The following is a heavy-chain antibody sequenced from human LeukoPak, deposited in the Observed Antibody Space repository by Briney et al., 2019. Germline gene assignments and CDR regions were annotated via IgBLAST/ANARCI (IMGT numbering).Heavy chain of an antibody. J-gene: IGHJ4*02. D-gene: IGHD6-13*01. CDR1: GFTFSSYS. V-gene: IGHV3-21*01. CDR3: ARGYSSSWDIDY. CDR2: ISSSSSYI. Sequence: GGSLRLSCAASGFTFSSYSMNWVRRAPGKGLEWVSSISSSSSYIYYADSVKGRFTISRDNAKNSLYLQMNSLRAEDTAVYYCARGYSSSWDIDYWGQGTLVTVSS.